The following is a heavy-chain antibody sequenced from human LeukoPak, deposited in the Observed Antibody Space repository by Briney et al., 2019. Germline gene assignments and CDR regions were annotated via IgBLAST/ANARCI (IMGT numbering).Heavy chain of an antibody. Sequence: GASVKVSCKASGYTFTSYGISWVRQAPGQGLEWMGWISSYSGNTNYAQNFQGRVTLTIDTSRGTAYMELRSLISDDTAVYYCAQVCGMMLAVIDHRHDYWGQGTLVTVSS. V-gene: IGHV1-18*01. CDR3: AQVCGMMLAVIDHRHDY. J-gene: IGHJ4*02. CDR1: GYTFTSYG. CDR2: ISSYSGNT. D-gene: IGHD3-22*01.